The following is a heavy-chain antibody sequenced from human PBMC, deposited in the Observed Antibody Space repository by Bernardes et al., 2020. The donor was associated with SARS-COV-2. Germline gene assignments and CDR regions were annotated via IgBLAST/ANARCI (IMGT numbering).Heavy chain of an antibody. D-gene: IGHD4-17*01. CDR2: IYPGDSDT. J-gene: IGHJ3*02. CDR3: ARFEAVTTSGADAFDI. Sequence: GESLKISCKGSGYSFTSYWIGWVRQMPGKGLEWMGIIYPGDSDTRYSPSFQGQVTISADKSISTAYLQWSSLKASDTAMYYCARFEAVTTSGADAFDIWGQGTMVTVSS. V-gene: IGHV5-51*01. CDR1: GYSFTSYW.